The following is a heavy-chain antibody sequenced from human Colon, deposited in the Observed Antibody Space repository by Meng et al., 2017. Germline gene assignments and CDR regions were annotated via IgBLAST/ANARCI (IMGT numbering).Heavy chain of an antibody. Sequence: QMQLQESGPGLVKPSETLSLTGTVPVDSIRSNSYHWGWVRQPPGEGLEWIANIDYSGTTYYNPSLQSRVIISADTANNQFSLKLTSVTAADTGAYYCVRRINTYGGWFDPWGQGILVTVSS. CDR3: VRRINTYGGWFDP. V-gene: IGHV4-39*01. CDR2: IDYSGTT. D-gene: IGHD3-16*01. CDR1: VDSIRSNSYH. J-gene: IGHJ5*02.